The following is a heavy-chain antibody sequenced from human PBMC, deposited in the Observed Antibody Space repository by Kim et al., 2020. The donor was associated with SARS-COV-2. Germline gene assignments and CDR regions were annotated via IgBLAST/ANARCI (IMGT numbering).Heavy chain of an antibody. V-gene: IGHV3-21*01. CDR2: ISSSSSYI. J-gene: IGHJ6*02. CDR1: GFTFSSYS. D-gene: IGHD6-13*01. Sequence: GGSLRLSCAASGFTFSSYSMNWVRQAPGKGLEWVSSISSSSSYIYYADSVKGRFTISRDNAKNSLYLQMNSLRAEDTAVYYCARVLLAAAGTADYYYYYGMDVWGQGTTVTVSS. CDR3: ARVLLAAAGTADYYYYYGMDV.